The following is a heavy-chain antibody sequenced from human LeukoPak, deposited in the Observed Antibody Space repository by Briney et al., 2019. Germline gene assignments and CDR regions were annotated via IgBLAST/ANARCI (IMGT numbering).Heavy chain of an antibody. CDR3: ARDSCSSTSCYSHYYYYYMDV. V-gene: IGHV4-4*07. Sequence: PSETLSLTCAVYGGSFSGYYWSWIRQPAGKGLEWIGRIYTSGSTNYNPSLKSRVTMSVDTSKNQFSLKLSSVTAADTAVYYCARDSCSSTSCYSHYYYYYMDVWGKGTRSPSP. J-gene: IGHJ6*03. D-gene: IGHD2-2*01. CDR1: GGSFSGYY. CDR2: IYTSGST.